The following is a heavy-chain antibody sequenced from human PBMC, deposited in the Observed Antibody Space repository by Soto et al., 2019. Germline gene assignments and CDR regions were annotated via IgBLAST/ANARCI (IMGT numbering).Heavy chain of an antibody. V-gene: IGHV4-30-4*01. D-gene: IGHD6-13*01. CDR3: ARVFSDSSSFFDP. Sequence: SETLSLTCTVSGGSISSGDYCWNWIRQTPGKGLEWIGSMYYSGTTYYNPALKSRVTISADSSKNQFSLKLSSVTAADTAVYYCARVFSDSSSFFDPWGQGTLVTVSS. CDR1: GGSISSGDYC. J-gene: IGHJ5*02. CDR2: MYYSGTT.